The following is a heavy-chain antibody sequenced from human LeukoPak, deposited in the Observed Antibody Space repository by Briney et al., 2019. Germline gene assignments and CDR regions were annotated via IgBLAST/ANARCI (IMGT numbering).Heavy chain of an antibody. CDR3: ARVSSYSSGWYVDY. CDR1: GFTFSSYS. J-gene: IGHJ4*02. V-gene: IGHV3-21*01. D-gene: IGHD6-19*01. Sequence: GGSLRLSCAASGFTFSSYSMNWVRQAPGKGLEWVSSISSSSSYIHYADSVKGRFTISRDNAKNSLYLQMNSLRAEDTAVYYCARVSSYSSGWYVDYWGQGTLVTVSS. CDR2: ISSSSSYI.